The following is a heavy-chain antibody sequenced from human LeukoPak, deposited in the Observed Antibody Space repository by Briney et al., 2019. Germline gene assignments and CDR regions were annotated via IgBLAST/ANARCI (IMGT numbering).Heavy chain of an antibody. CDR1: GYTFTGYY. CDR3: ARVNYDFWSGYYNS. D-gene: IGHD3-3*01. Sequence: ASVKDSCKASGYTFTGYYMHWVRQAPGQGLEWMGWINPNSGGTNYAQKFQGRVTMTRDTSLRTAYMELSRLRSDDTAVYYCARVNYDFWSGYYNSWGQGTLVTVSS. J-gene: IGHJ4*02. CDR2: INPNSGGT. V-gene: IGHV1-2*02.